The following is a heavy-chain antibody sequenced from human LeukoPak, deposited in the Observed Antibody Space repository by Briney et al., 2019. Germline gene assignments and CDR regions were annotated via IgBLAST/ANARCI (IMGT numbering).Heavy chain of an antibody. CDR2: IIPIFGTA. V-gene: IGHV1-69*01. CDR1: GGTFSSYA. CDR3: ARGGRYCSSTSCYVSNGMDV. Sequence: GSSVKVSYTASGGTFSSYAISWVRQAPGQGLEWMGGIIPIFGTANYAQKFQGRVTITADESTSTAYMELSSLRSEDTAVYYCARGGRYCSSTSCYVSNGMDVWAKGPRSPSP. D-gene: IGHD2-2*01. J-gene: IGHJ6*02.